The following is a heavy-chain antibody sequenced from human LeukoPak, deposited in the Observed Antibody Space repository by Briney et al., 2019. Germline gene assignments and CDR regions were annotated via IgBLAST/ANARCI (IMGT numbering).Heavy chain of an antibody. CDR1: GRSISSYY. CDR3: ARASRMATIRGYYYYMDV. D-gene: IGHD5-12*01. CDR2: IYYSGST. J-gene: IGHJ6*03. V-gene: IGHV4-59*01. Sequence: SETLSLTCTVSGRSISSYYWSWIRQPPGKGLEWIGYIYYSGSTNYNPSLKSRVTISVDTSKNQFSLKLSSVTAADTAVYYCARASRMATIRGYYYYMDVWGKGTTVTVSS.